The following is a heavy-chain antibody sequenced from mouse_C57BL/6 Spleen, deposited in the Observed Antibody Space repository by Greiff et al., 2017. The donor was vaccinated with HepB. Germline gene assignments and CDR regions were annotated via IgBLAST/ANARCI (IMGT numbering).Heavy chain of an antibody. D-gene: IGHD2-3*01. J-gene: IGHJ3*01. CDR2: IDPANGNT. V-gene: IGHV14-3*01. Sequence: EVKLVESVAELVRPGASVKLSCTASGFNIKNTYMHWVKQRPEQGLEWIGRIDPANGNTKYAPKFQGKATITAETSSNTAHLELSSLTSEDTAIYYWASGDGYYEAWFAYLGQGTLVTVSA. CDR1: GFNIKNTY. CDR3: ASGDGYYEAWFAY.